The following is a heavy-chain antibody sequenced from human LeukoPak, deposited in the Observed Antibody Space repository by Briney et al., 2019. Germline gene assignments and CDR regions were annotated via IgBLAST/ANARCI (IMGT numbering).Heavy chain of an antibody. Sequence: SQTLSLTCTVSGVSISSGDYFWSWIRQPPAKGLEWLGYIDYSGSTYYNASLKSRITISVDTSKNQFSLKLSSVTAADTAVYYCVRVRRYCISTSCLLIDAFDIWGQGTMVTVPS. CDR3: VRVRRYCISTSCLLIDAFDI. CDR2: IDYSGST. D-gene: IGHD2-2*01. CDR1: GVSISSGDYF. V-gene: IGHV4-30-4*01. J-gene: IGHJ3*02.